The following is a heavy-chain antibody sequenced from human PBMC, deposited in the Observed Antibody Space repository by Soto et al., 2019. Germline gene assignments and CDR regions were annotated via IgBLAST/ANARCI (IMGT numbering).Heavy chain of an antibody. Sequence: GGSLRLSCAASGFTFSIYSMHWVRQAPGKGLEWVAVLSYDVRNKYYADSVKGRFTISRDNSKNTLYLQMNSLRAEDTAVYYCARAVAGTFGWFDPWGQGTLVTVSS. CDR1: GFTFSIYS. V-gene: IGHV3-30*04. CDR2: LSYDVRNK. D-gene: IGHD6-19*01. CDR3: ARAVAGTFGWFDP. J-gene: IGHJ5*02.